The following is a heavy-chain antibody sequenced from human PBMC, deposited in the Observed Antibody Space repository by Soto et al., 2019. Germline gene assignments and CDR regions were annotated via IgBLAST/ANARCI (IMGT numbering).Heavy chain of an antibody. D-gene: IGHD6-13*01. CDR1: GFNFSSYS. CDR3: ARDLKVAAAGTGYYYYGMDV. J-gene: IGHJ6*02. CDR2: ISRSSSNI. Sequence: EVQLVESGGGLVKPGGSLRHSCAASGFNFSSYSMNWVCQAPGKGLEWVSSISRSSSNIYYGDSLKGRLTTSRDNAKNSLCLQMNSLRAEGTAVYYCARDLKVAAAGTGYYYYGMDVWGQGTTVTVSS. V-gene: IGHV3-21*01.